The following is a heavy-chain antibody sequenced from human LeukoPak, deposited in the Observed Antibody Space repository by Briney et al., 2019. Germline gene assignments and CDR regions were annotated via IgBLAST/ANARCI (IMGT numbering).Heavy chain of an antibody. J-gene: IGHJ4*02. CDR1: GGSINNYY. V-gene: IGHV4-59*01. D-gene: IGHD4-17*01. Sequence: PSETLSLTCTVSGGSINNYYWSWIRQPPGKGLEWIGYIYYRGSANYNPSLKSRVTFSVDTSKNQFSLKLNSVTAADTAVYYCARGGDYGDLRYFDYWGQGTLVTVSS. CDR2: IYYRGSA. CDR3: ARGGDYGDLRYFDY.